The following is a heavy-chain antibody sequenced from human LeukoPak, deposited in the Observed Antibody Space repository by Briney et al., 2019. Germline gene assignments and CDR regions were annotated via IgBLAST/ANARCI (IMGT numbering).Heavy chain of an antibody. CDR3: TRGEYTSSPYHFGMDV. V-gene: IGHV4-59*12. D-gene: IGHD2-2*01. CDR1: GGSIRNYI. CDR2: IYYSGST. Sequence: SETLSLTCTVSGGSIRNYIWSWIRRPPGKGLEWIGFIYYSGSTNYNPSLKSRVTISVDTSKNQLSLSLGSVTAADTAVYYCTRGEYTSSPYHFGMDVWGQGTTVNVSS. J-gene: IGHJ6*02.